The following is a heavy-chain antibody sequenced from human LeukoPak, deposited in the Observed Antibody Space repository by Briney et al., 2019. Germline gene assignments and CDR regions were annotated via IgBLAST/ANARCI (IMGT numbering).Heavy chain of an antibody. CDR2: ISYDGSNK. Sequence: QSGGSLRLSCAASGFTFSSYAMHWVRQAPGKGLEWVAVISYDGSNKYYADSVKGRFTISRDNSKNTLYLQMNSLRAEDTAVYYCARESSGDYSETSLVDYWGQGTLVTVSS. J-gene: IGHJ4*02. D-gene: IGHD4-11*01. V-gene: IGHV3-30-3*01. CDR1: GFTFSSYA. CDR3: ARESSGDYSETSLVDY.